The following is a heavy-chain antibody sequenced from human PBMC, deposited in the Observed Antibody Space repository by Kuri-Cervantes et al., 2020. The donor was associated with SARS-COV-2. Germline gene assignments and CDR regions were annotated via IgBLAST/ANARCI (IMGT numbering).Heavy chain of an antibody. V-gene: IGHV3-23*01. J-gene: IGHJ4*02. CDR3: AKDRSSSSGWERYYFDY. Sequence: GESLKISCAASGFTFSGHWIHWVRQAPGKGLEWVSAISGSGGSTYYADSVKGRFTISRDNSKNTLYLQMNSLRAEDTAVYYCAKDRSSSSGWERYYFDYWGQGTLVTVSS. CDR1: GFTFSGHW. CDR2: ISGSGGST. D-gene: IGHD6-19*01.